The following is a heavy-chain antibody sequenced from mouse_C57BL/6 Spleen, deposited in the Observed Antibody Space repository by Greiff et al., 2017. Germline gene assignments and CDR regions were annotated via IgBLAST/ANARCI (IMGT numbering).Heavy chain of an antibody. D-gene: IGHD1-1*01. J-gene: IGHJ3*01. V-gene: IGHV1-80*01. CDR2: IYPGDGDT. CDR3: ARGDYGSSSAWFAY. CDR1: GYAFSSYW. Sequence: VQGVESGAELVKPGASVKISCKASGYAFSSYWMNWVKQRPGKGLEWIGQIYPGDGDTNYNGKFKGKATLTADKSSSTAYMQLSSLTSEDSAVYFCARGDYGSSSAWFAYWGQGTLVTVSA.